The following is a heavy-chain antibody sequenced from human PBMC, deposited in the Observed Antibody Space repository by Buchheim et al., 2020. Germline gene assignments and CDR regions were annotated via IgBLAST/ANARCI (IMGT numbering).Heavy chain of an antibody. Sequence: QLQLQESGPGLVKPSETLSLTCTVSGGSIRSSSYYWGWIRQSPGKGLEWIGSIYYSGSTNYNPSLKSRATISVDTSKNQFSLKLSSVTAADTAVYYCATQLYYGSVPDWFDPWGQGTL. CDR1: GGSIRSSSYY. J-gene: IGHJ5*02. D-gene: IGHD3-10*01. CDR2: IYYSGST. CDR3: ATQLYYGSVPDWFDP. V-gene: IGHV4-39*01.